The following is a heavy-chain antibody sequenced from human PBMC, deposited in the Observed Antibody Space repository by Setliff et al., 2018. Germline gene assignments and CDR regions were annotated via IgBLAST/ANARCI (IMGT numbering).Heavy chain of an antibody. Sequence: SETLSLTCSVSGGSISSGGFYWSWIRQSAGRGLEWIGHFHTGGATDYNLSLKSRVTISLDSSKNQVSLNLRSVTAADTAVYYCARTGTYRYFDYWGQGTQVTVSS. V-gene: IGHV4-61*09. D-gene: IGHD1-1*01. CDR3: ARTGTYRYFDY. CDR1: GGSISSGGFY. J-gene: IGHJ4*02. CDR2: FHTGGAT.